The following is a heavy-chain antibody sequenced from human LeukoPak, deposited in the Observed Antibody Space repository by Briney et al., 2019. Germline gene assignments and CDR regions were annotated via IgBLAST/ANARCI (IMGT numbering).Heavy chain of an antibody. V-gene: IGHV4-59*12. CDR1: GDSISSYY. Sequence: SETLSLTCTVSGDSISSYYWSWIRQPPGKGLEWIGYIYYSGSTNYNPSLQSRVTISVDKSKNQFSLKLSSVTAADTAVYYCARDPARDYGDSRSPEYFQHWGQGTLVTVSS. CDR2: IYYSGST. D-gene: IGHD4-17*01. J-gene: IGHJ1*01. CDR3: ARDPARDYGDSRSPEYFQH.